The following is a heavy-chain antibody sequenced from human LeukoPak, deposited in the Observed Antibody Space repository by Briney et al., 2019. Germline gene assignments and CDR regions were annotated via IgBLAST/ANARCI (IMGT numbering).Heavy chain of an antibody. D-gene: IGHD6-13*01. Sequence: SETLSLTCTVSGGSISSYYWSWIRQPPGRGLEWIGYIYYSGTTNYNPSLKSRVTISVDTSKSQFSLKLSSVTAADTAVYYCARGVYIAAAQYGYWGQGTLVTVSS. J-gene: IGHJ4*02. CDR3: ARGVYIAAAQYGY. CDR1: GGSISSYY. V-gene: IGHV4-59*01. CDR2: IYYSGTT.